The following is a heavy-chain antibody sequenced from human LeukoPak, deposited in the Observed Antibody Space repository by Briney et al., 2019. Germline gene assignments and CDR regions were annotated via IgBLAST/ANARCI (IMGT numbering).Heavy chain of an antibody. Sequence: ASVKVSCKASGYTFTSYGISWVRQAPGQGLEWMAWVSAHNVNTKYAQKFQGRVTMTTDTSTSTAYMELRSLRSEDTAVYYCARLRRWKILTGYPGYGMDVWGQGTTVTVSS. V-gene: IGHV1-18*01. CDR1: GYTFTSYG. CDR3: ARLRRWKILTGYPGYGMDV. CDR2: VSAHNVNT. J-gene: IGHJ6*02. D-gene: IGHD3-9*01.